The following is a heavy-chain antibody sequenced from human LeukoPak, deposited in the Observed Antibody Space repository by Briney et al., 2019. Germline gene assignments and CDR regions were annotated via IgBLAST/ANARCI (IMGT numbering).Heavy chain of an antibody. J-gene: IGHJ4*02. Sequence: GGSLRLSCAASGFTFSSYGMSWVRQAPGKGLEWVSSISGSGGTTYYADSVKGRFTISRDNSKNTLYLQVNGLRAEDTAVYYCARDRGTAMVRFPQGFDYWGQGTLVTVSS. V-gene: IGHV3-23*01. CDR2: ISGSGGTT. CDR3: ARDRGTAMVRFPQGFDY. D-gene: IGHD5-18*01. CDR1: GFTFSSYG.